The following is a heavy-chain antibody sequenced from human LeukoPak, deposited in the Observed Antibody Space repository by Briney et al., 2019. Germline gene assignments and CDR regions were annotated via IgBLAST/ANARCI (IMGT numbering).Heavy chain of an antibody. CDR1: GASIGSFY. J-gene: IGHJ3*02. D-gene: IGHD6-13*01. CDR2: LYNGGDT. CDR3: ARGVEASGVGFYAFDI. V-gene: IGHV4-4*07. Sequence: SETLSLTCTVSGASIGSFYWVWIRQPAGKGLEWIGRLYNGGDTNYSPSLRSRVTMPVDTSKNQFSLKLKSVTAADTAVYYCARGVEASGVGFYAFDIWGQGTMVTVSP.